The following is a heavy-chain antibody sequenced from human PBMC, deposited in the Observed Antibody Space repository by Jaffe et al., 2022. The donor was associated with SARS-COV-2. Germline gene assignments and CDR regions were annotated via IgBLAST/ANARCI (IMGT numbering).Heavy chain of an antibody. D-gene: IGHD4-17*01. CDR2: MNPNSGNT. Sequence: QVQLVQSGAEVKKPGASVKVSCKASGYTFTSYDINWVRQATGQGLEWMGWMNPNSGNTGYAQKFQGRVTMTRNTSISTAYMELSSLRSEDTAVYYCARSVLLGRDGDYATWDYWGQGTLVTVSS. CDR1: GYTFTSYD. CDR3: ARSVLLGRDGDYATWDY. V-gene: IGHV1-8*01. J-gene: IGHJ4*02.